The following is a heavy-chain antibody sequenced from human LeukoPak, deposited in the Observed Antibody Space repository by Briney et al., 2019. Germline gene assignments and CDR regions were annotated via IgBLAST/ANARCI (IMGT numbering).Heavy chain of an antibody. V-gene: IGHV1-69*05. Sequence: SVKVSCKASGGTFSSYAISWVRQAPGQGLEWMGRIIPIFGTANYAQKFQGRVTITTDESTSTAYMELSSLRSEDTAVYYCARDSRPTYYDFWSGSDWGQGTLVTVSS. J-gene: IGHJ4*02. CDR1: GGTFSSYA. D-gene: IGHD3-3*01. CDR2: IIPIFGTA. CDR3: ARDSRPTYYDFWSGSD.